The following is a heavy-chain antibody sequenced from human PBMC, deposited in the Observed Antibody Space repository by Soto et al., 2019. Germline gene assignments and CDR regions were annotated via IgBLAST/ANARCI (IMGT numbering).Heavy chain of an antibody. J-gene: IGHJ4*02. D-gene: IGHD1-26*01. V-gene: IGHV3-30-3*02. CDR2: TSADDSTK. CDR1: GFIFRSHS. CDR3: AKDHTRGGSYLTDFDY. Sequence: QVQLRESGGGVVQPGGSLTLSSVTSGFIFRSHSIHWFRQAPGRGLEWVAVTSADDSTKFYAQSVKGRFIVSRDNFKNTLYLQMNSLRAEDTAVYYCAKDHTRGGSYLTDFDYWGQGTLVTVSS.